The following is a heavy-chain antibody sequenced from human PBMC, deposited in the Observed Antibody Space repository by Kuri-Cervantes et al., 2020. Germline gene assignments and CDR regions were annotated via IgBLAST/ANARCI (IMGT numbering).Heavy chain of an antibody. D-gene: IGHD3-10*01. CDR3: ARDGMVRGVPDYYYYYMDV. J-gene: IGHJ6*03. V-gene: IGHV3-53*04. CDR1: GFTVSSNY. Sequence: GESLKISCAASGFTVSSNYMSWVRQAPGKGLEWVSVIYSGGSTYYADSVKGRFTTSRHNSKNTLYLQMNSLRAEDTAVYYCARDGMVRGVPDYYYYYMDVWGKGTTVTVSS. CDR2: IYSGGST.